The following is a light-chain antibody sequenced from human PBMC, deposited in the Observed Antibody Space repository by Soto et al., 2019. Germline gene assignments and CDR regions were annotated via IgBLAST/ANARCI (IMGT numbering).Light chain of an antibody. J-gene: IGLJ1*01. CDR2: LEGSGSH. Sequence: QLVLTQSSSASASLGSSVKLTCTLSSGHGSYIIAWHQQQPGKAPRYLMKLEGSGSHNKGSGVPDRFSGSSSGADRYLTISDRQSEDEADYYCETWDSNTRVFGTGTKVTVL. CDR1: SGHGSYI. CDR3: ETWDSNTRV. V-gene: IGLV4-60*03.